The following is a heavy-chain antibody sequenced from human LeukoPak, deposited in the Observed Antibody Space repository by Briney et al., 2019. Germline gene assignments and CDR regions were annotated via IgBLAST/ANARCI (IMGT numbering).Heavy chain of an antibody. V-gene: IGHV1-24*01. CDR3: ARVNRFLEWPEPLYYYYMDV. J-gene: IGHJ6*03. CDR1: GYTLTELS. Sequence: ASVKVSCKVSGYTLTELSMHWVRQAPGKGLEWMGGFDPEDGETIYAQKFQGRVTMTEDTSTDTAYMELSSLRSEDTAVYYCARVNRFLEWPEPLYYYYMDVWGKGTTVTVSS. D-gene: IGHD3-3*01. CDR2: FDPEDGET.